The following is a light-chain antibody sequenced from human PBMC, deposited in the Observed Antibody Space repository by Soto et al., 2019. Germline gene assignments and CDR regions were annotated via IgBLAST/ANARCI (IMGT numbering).Light chain of an antibody. CDR1: RSVSSY. CDR2: DAS. CDR3: QQRSNWGLT. J-gene: IGKJ4*01. Sequence: EVVLTQSPATLSLSPGERATLSCRASRSVSSYLAWYQQKPGQAPRLLIYDASKRATGIPARFSGSGSGTDFTLTISSLGPEDFAVYYCQQRSNWGLTFGGGTKVDIK. V-gene: IGKV3-11*01.